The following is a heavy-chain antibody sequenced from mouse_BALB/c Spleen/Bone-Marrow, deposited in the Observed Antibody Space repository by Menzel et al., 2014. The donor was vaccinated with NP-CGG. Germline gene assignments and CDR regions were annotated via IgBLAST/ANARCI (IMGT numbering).Heavy chain of an antibody. Sequence: EVKLVESGGGLVKPGGSLKLSCAVSGFAFSSYDMSWVRQTPEKRLEWVAYISSGGGSTYYPDTVKGRFTISRDNAKNTLYLQMSSLKSEDTAMYYCAREVLRDYFDYWGQGTTLTVSS. V-gene: IGHV5-12-1*01. CDR3: AREVLRDYFDY. D-gene: IGHD1-1*01. CDR2: ISSGGGST. J-gene: IGHJ2*01. CDR1: GFAFSSYD.